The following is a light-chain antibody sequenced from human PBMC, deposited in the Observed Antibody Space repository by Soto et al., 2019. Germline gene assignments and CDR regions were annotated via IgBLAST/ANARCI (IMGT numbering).Light chain of an antibody. CDR1: QSVLYSSNNKDS. J-gene: IGKJ4*01. Sequence: DIVMTQSPGSLAVSLGERATINCRSSQSVLYSSNNKDSIAWYQQKPGQPPRLLIYWASTRESGVPDRFSGSGSETDFTLTISSLQAEDVAVYYCQQYLDLLTFGGGTKVEIK. CDR2: WAS. CDR3: QQYLDLLT. V-gene: IGKV4-1*01.